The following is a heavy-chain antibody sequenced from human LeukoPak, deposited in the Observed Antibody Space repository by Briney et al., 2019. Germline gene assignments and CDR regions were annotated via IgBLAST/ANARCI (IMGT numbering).Heavy chain of an antibody. Sequence: PSETLSLTCAVSGGSFSGFYWSWIRQPPGGGLEWIADINHSGTTNYNPSLKSRVTISVDTSKNQFSLNLKSMTAADTAVYYCTRQYSSSYYSDHWGQGTLATVSS. CDR3: TRQYSSSYYSDH. CDR2: INHSGTT. CDR1: GGSFSGFY. V-gene: IGHV4-34*01. D-gene: IGHD6-6*01. J-gene: IGHJ4*02.